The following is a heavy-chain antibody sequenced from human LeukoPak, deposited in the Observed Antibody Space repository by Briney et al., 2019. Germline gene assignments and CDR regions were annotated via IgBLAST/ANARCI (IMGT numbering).Heavy chain of an antibody. CDR2: IYTSGST. D-gene: IGHD2-2*02. J-gene: IGHJ4*02. CDR3: ARDPCTSCYIGYFDY. Sequence: PSQTLSLTCTVSGGSISSGSYYWSWIRQPAGKGLEWIGRIYTSGSTNYNPSLKSRVTISVDTSKNQFSLKLSSVTAADTAVYYCARDPCTSCYIGYFDYWGQGTLVTVSS. CDR1: GGSISSGSYY. V-gene: IGHV4-61*02.